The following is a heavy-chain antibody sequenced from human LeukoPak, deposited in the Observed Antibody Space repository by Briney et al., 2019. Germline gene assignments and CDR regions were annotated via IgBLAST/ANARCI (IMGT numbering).Heavy chain of an antibody. J-gene: IGHJ4*02. CDR1: GGSFSGYF. CDR3: ARGLPLGYSGSWFGY. D-gene: IGHD6-13*01. Sequence: SETLSLTCAVSGGSFSGYFWIWVRQPPGKGPEWIGEINHFGSTTYNPSLKSRVTISIDTSDNQFSLKLRSVTAADTAVYYCARGLPLGYSGSWFGYWGQGTLVTVSS. V-gene: IGHV4-34*01. CDR2: INHFGST.